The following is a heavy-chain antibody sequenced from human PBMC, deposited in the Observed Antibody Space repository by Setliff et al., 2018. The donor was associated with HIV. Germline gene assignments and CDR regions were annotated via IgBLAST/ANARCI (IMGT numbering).Heavy chain of an antibody. D-gene: IGHD2-2*01. V-gene: IGHV3-30*01. J-gene: IGHJ4*02. CDR3: AKEDQRVTSVDY. CDR1: GFAFRNYI. Sequence: HPGGSLRLSCAASGFAFRNYIFHWVRQAPGKGLEWVAFIRLDGSDKFYADSVKGRFTISRDNSKNTLFLQMNSLRSEDTAVYYCAKEDQRVTSVDYWGQGTPVTVSS. CDR2: IRLDGSDK.